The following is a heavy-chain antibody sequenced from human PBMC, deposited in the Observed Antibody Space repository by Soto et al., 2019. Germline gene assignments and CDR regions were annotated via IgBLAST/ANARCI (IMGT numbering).Heavy chain of an antibody. V-gene: IGHV3-23*01. D-gene: IGHD4-17*01. CDR1: GFTFSTYA. Sequence: EVELLDSGGGLVQPGGSLRLSCAASGFTFSTYAMSWVRQAPGKGPGWVSGISGSGSTTSYADSVKGRFSISRDNSKNILYLQMNSLRAEDTAIYYCAKSLYGGCDYWGQGTLVTVSS. CDR3: AKSLYGGCDY. CDR2: ISGSGSTT. J-gene: IGHJ4*02.